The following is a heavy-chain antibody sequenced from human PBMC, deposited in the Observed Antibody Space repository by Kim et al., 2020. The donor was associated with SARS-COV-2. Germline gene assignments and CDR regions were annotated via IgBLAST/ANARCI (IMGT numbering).Heavy chain of an antibody. Sequence: GGSLRLSCAASGFTFSSYSMNWVRQAPGKGLEWVSSISSSSSYIYYADSVKGRFTISRDNAKNSLYLQMNSLRAEDTAVYYCARDRNDYGDYVIVFTSGRNYYYGMDVWGQGTTVTVSS. V-gene: IGHV3-21*01. J-gene: IGHJ6*02. D-gene: IGHD4-17*01. CDR1: GFTFSSYS. CDR3: ARDRNDYGDYVIVFTSGRNYYYGMDV. CDR2: ISSSSSYI.